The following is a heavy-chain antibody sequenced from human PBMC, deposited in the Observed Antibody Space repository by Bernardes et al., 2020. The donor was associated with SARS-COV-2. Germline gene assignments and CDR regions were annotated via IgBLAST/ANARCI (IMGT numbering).Heavy chain of an antibody. CDR3: ARNDNSSPSLAFDS. V-gene: IGHV4-4*07. J-gene: IGHJ4*02. D-gene: IGHD6-13*01. CDR2: LFSSGNN. CDR1: GGSISTYY. Sequence: SETLSLTCTVSGGSISTYYWSWIRQPAGKGLEWIGRLFSSGNNKSNPSLKSRVTMSVDTSKNQFSLKLSSVTAADTAVYYCARNDNSSPSLAFDSWGQGTLVTVSS.